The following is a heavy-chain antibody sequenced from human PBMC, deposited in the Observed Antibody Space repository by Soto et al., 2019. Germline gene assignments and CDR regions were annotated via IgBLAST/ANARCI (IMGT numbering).Heavy chain of an antibody. J-gene: IGHJ6*02. CDR1: GGSVNRINYY. CDR3: ARDGRMPTDLGGDYYYGMDV. V-gene: IGHV4-61*01. Sequence: QVQLQESGPGLVKASETLSLVCSVSGGSVNRINYYWSWIRQPPGKGLEWIGYVYYSGDTNYNPSLTSRVTISVDTSKNQCSLRLSSVTAADTAVYYCARDGRMPTDLGGDYYYGMDVGGQGTPVTVSS. CDR2: VYYSGDT. D-gene: IGHD4-4*01.